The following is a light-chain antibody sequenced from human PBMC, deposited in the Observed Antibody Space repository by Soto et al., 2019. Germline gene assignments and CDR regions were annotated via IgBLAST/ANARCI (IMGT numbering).Light chain of an antibody. Sequence: QSALTQPASVSGSPGQSNTISCTGTSSDVGAYNLVSWYQQHPGRAPKLFIFDVSDRPSGVSDRFSGSKSGNTASLTISGLQAEDEASYYCSSYTNTSTLVFGGGTKLTVL. V-gene: IGLV2-14*02. CDR2: DVS. J-gene: IGLJ3*02. CDR1: SSDVGAYNL. CDR3: SSYTNTSTLV.